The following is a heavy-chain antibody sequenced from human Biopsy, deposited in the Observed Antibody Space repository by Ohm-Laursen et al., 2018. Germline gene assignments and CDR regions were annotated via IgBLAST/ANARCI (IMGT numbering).Heavy chain of an antibody. V-gene: IGHV1-46*01. D-gene: IGHD3-9*01. CDR3: ARDETGSSVFGPYYYGMDV. J-gene: IGHJ6*02. Sequence: GASVKVPCNASGYSFTKYYINWVRQAPGQGLEWMGIINPTGGTTSYAEKFQGRVTLTRDTSTGTVYLELNSLIYEDTALYYCARDETGSSVFGPYYYGMDVWGQGTTVTVSS. CDR2: INPTGGTT. CDR1: GYSFTKYY.